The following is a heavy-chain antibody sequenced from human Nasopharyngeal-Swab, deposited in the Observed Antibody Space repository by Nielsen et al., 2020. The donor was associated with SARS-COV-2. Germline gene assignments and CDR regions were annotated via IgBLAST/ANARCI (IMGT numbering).Heavy chain of an antibody. D-gene: IGHD4-17*01. V-gene: IGHV6-1*01. CDR1: GDRVSSSSEA. CDR3: ARARGAYGDYYYYYYKDV. CDR2: TYYRSKWYN. Sequence: SQSLSLTCAISGDRVSSSSEAWNWIRQSPSRGLEWLGRTYYRSKWYNDYAVSVKSRITINPDTSKNQFSLHLNSVTPEDTAVYYCARARGAYGDYYYYYYKDVWGKGTTVTVSS. J-gene: IGHJ6*03.